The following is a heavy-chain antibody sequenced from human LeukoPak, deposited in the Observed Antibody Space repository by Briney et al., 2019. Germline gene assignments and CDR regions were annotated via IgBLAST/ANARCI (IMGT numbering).Heavy chain of an antibody. V-gene: IGHV3-48*01. Sequence: GGSLRLSCAASGFTFSSYSMNWVRQASGKGLEWVSYISSSSSTIYYADSVKGRFTISRDNAKNSLYLQMNSLRAEDTAVYYCARDWQRGIAAAGPAYWGQGTLVTVSS. CDR3: ARDWQRGIAAAGPAY. J-gene: IGHJ4*02. CDR2: ISSSSSTI. D-gene: IGHD6-13*01. CDR1: GFTFSSYS.